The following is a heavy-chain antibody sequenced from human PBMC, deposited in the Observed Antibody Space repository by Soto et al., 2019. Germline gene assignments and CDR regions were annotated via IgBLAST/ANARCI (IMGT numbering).Heavy chain of an antibody. V-gene: IGHV1-69*01. CDR3: ARGKYYYDSSGYYFPDY. J-gene: IGHJ4*02. D-gene: IGHD3-22*01. CDR1: GGTFSSYA. CDR2: IIPIFGAA. Sequence: QVQLVQSGAEVKKPGSSVKVSCKASGGTFSSYAISWVRQAPGQGLEWMGGIIPIFGAANYAQKFQGRVTITADESTSTAYMELSSLRSEDTAVYYCARGKYYYDSSGYYFPDYWGQGTLVTVSS.